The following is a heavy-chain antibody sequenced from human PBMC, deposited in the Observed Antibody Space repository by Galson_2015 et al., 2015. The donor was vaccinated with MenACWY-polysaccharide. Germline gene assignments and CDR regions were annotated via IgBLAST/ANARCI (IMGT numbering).Heavy chain of an antibody. D-gene: IGHD2-2*01. J-gene: IGHJ4*02. CDR2: ISGSGGNT. CDR3: VKDGRYCSSTNCYDRFDC. Sequence: SLRLSCAASGFTFSSYAMTWVRQAPGTGLEWVSGISGSGGNTYYADSVKGRITISRDNSKNTLYLQMNSLRAEDTAVYYCVKDGRYCSSTNCYDRFDCWGQGTLVTVSS. CDR1: GFTFSSYA. V-gene: IGHV3-23*01.